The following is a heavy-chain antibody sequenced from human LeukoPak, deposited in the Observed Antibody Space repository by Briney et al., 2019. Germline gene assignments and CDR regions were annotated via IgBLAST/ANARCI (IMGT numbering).Heavy chain of an antibody. CDR1: GYTFSSYS. J-gene: IGHJ3*01. CDR3: ARPLPYYYDSSGRYAFDV. Sequence: ASVKVSFKASGYTFSSYSISWMRQAPGQGLEWMGWISAYNGDTNYAQKFQGRVTLTTDTSTRTAYMELSALRSDDTAVYFCARPLPYYYDSSGRYAFDVWGQGTMATVSS. CDR2: ISAYNGDT. D-gene: IGHD3-22*01. V-gene: IGHV1-18*01.